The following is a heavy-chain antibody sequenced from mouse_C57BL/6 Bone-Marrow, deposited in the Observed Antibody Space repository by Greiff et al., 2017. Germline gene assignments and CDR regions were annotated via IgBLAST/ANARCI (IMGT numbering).Heavy chain of an antibody. J-gene: IGHJ3*01. D-gene: IGHD2-4*01. Sequence: VKLVESGPELVKPGASVKISCKASGYAFSSSWMNWVKQRPGKGLEWIGRIYPGDGDTNYNGKFKGKATLTADKSSRTAYSQLSSLTSEDSAVYFCARNYYDYDEKPGFAYWGQGTLVTVSA. V-gene: IGHV1-82*01. CDR1: GYAFSSSW. CDR3: ARNYYDYDEKPGFAY. CDR2: IYPGDGDT.